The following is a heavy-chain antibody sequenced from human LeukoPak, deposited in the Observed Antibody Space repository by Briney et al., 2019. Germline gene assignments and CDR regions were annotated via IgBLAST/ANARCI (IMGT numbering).Heavy chain of an antibody. CDR2: IIPILGIA. V-gene: IGHV1-69*04. D-gene: IGHD1-26*01. CDR1: GGTFSSYA. CDR3: ARELGSGSYGSWYFDL. Sequence: SVKVSCKASGGTFSSYAISWVRQAPGQGLEWMGRIIPILGIANYAQKFQGRVTITADKSTSTAYMELSSLRSEDTAVYYCARELGSGSYGSWYFDLWGRGTLVTVSS. J-gene: IGHJ2*01.